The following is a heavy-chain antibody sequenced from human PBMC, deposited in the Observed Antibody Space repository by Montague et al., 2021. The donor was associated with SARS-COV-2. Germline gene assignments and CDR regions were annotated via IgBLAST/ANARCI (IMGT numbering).Heavy chain of an antibody. J-gene: IGHJ3*02. CDR1: GGSISSYY. Sequence: SETLSLTCTVSGGSISSYYWSWIRQPPGKGLEWIWYISYSGSTNYNPSLKSRVTISLDTSKNQFSLTLNSVTAAATAVYFCARGSYVPDAFDIWGQGTMVTVSS. CDR3: ARGSYVPDAFDI. CDR2: ISYSGST. V-gene: IGHV4-59*01. D-gene: IGHD3-10*02.